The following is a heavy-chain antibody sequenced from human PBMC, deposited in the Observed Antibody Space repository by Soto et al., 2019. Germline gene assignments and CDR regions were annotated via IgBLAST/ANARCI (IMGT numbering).Heavy chain of an antibody. CDR2: IYYSGST. CDR1: GGSISSYY. CDR3: ARHRVEISDWYFDL. J-gene: IGHJ2*01. Sequence: QVQLQESGPGLVKPSETLSLTCTVSGGSISSYYWSWIRQPPGKGLEWIGYIYYSGSTNYNPSLKSRVTISVDTSKNQFSLKLSSVTAADTAVYYCARHRVEISDWYFDLWGRGTLVTVSS. D-gene: IGHD1-1*01. V-gene: IGHV4-59*08.